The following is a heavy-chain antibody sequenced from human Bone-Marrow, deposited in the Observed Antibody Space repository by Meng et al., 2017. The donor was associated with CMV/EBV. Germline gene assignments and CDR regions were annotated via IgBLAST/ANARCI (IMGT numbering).Heavy chain of an antibody. CDR2: INPNSGGT. Sequence: ASVKVSCKASGYTFTGYYMHWVRQAPGQGLEWMGWINPNSGGTNYAQKFQGRVTMTRDTSISTAYMELSRLRSDDTAVYYCARDRKVEVALTPTLRRYGKDVWGQGNTVTISS. V-gene: IGHV1-2*02. J-gene: IGHJ6*01. D-gene: IGHD2-15*01. CDR3: ARDRKVEVALTPTLRRYGKDV. CDR1: GYTFTGYY.